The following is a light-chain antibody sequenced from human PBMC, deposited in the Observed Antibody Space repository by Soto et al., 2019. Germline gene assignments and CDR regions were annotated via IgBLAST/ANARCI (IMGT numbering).Light chain of an antibody. Sequence: EIVLTQSPGTLSLSPGERATLSCRASQSVSSSYLAWYQQKPGRAPRLLIYGASRRATGITDRFSGRGSGKDFPLTISRLEPEDFAVYYCQQYGSSPNTFGQGTKLEIK. J-gene: IGKJ2*01. V-gene: IGKV3-20*01. CDR3: QQYGSSPNT. CDR2: GAS. CDR1: QSVSSSY.